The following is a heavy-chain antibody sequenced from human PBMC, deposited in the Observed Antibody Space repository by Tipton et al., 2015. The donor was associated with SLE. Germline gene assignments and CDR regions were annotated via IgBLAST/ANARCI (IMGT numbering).Heavy chain of an antibody. CDR3: AKGGIAARWGGNY. CDR1: GFTFSSYA. V-gene: IGHV3-30*02. J-gene: IGHJ4*02. Sequence: SLRLSCAASGFTFSSYAMSWVRQAPGKGLEWVAVIRYDGSNKYYADSVKGRFTISRDNSKNTLYLQMNSLRAEDTAVYYCAKGGIAARWGGNYWGQGPLVTVSS. D-gene: IGHD6-25*01. CDR2: IRYDGSNK.